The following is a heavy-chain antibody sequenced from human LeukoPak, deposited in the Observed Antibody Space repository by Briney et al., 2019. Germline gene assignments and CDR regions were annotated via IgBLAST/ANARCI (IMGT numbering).Heavy chain of an antibody. V-gene: IGHV3-30-3*01. CDR2: ISYDGSNK. CDR3: ARDLTTVTTDDY. Sequence: GGSLRPSCAASGFTFSSYAMHWVRQAPGKGLEWVAVISYDGSNKYYADSVKGRFTISRDNSKNTLYLQMNSLRAEDTAVYYCARDLTTVTTDDYWGQGTLVTVSS. J-gene: IGHJ4*02. D-gene: IGHD4-17*01. CDR1: GFTFSSYA.